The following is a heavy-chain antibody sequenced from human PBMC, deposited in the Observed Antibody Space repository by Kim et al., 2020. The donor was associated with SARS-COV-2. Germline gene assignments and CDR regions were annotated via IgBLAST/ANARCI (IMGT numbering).Heavy chain of an antibody. CDR3: ARDRDGYNSFDS. J-gene: IGHJ4*02. CDR1: GFTFSSYA. Sequence: GGSLRLSCAASGFTFSSYAMSWVRQAPGKGLEWLSDISSSGHTSYTDSVKGRFTISRDNAEKSLYLQMNSLKVEDTAVYYCARDRDGYNSFDSWGQGTLVTVSS. D-gene: IGHD5-12*01. CDR2: ISSSGHT. V-gene: IGHV3-21*05.